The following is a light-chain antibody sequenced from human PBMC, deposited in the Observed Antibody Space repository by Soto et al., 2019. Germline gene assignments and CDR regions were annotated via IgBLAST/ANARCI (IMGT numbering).Light chain of an antibody. J-gene: IGKJ2*01. V-gene: IGKV1-39*01. CDR3: QRSYRTPYT. CDR2: AAS. CDR1: HGISTY. Sequence: DIQMNQAPSSLSASVGDRVTITCPASHGISTYLIWYQQRQGKAPKLLMYAASNLVSGVPSRFSGIGSGTEFTLTNSSLKPDDFANSYCQRSYRTPYTFGQGTKLETK.